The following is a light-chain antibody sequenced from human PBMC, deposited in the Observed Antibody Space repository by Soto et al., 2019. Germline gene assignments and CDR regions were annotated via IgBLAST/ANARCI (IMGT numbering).Light chain of an antibody. CDR2: YVS. Sequence: QSVLTQPASVSASPGQSITISCTGTSSDIGGYNDVSWYQQHPGKAPKVLIYYVSNRPSGISTRFSGSKSGNTASLTISGLQVADEADYYCSSYRRGSTRVVFGGGTKLTVL. V-gene: IGLV2-14*03. CDR3: SSYRRGSTRVV. J-gene: IGLJ2*01. CDR1: SSDIGGYND.